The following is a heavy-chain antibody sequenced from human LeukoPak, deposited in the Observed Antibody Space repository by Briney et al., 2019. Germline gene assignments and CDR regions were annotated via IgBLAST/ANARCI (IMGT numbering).Heavy chain of an antibody. J-gene: IGHJ4*02. D-gene: IGHD4-17*01. V-gene: IGHV1-18*01. Sequence: AASVKVSCKASGYTFTNYGISWVRQAPGQGLEWMGWISGYDGNTNSAQKLQDRVIMTTDTPTSTAYMELRSLRSDDTAVYYCARAPTVTTRVDYWGQGTLVTVSS. CDR3: ARAPTVTTRVDY. CDR2: ISGYDGNT. CDR1: GYTFTNYG.